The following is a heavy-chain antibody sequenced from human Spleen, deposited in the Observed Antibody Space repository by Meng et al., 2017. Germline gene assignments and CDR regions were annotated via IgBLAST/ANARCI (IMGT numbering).Heavy chain of an antibody. V-gene: IGHV3-48*03. J-gene: IGHJ3*01. CDR1: GFTFSSYE. CDR2: ISSRGSTI. Sequence: GEALKISCAGSGFTFSSYEMNWVRQAPGKGLGWDSYISSRGSTIYYADTVKGRFTISRDNAKNSLYLQMNSLRAEDTAVDYCARPMTGVVMRSHDAFDVWGQGTMVTVSS. CDR3: ARPMTGVVMRSHDAFDV. D-gene: IGHD3-22*01.